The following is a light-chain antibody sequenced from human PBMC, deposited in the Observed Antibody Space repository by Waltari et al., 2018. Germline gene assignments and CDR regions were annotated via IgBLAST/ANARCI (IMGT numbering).Light chain of an antibody. J-gene: IGLJ3*02. CDR2: DVS. CDR1: SYDVGGYNS. CDR3: CSFAGTSWV. V-gene: IGLV2-11*01. Sequence: QSALTQPRPVSGSPGQSVTISCPGTSYDVGGYNSVSWYQQYPGKAPKVMIYDVSKRPSGVTDRFSGSKSGSTASLTISGLQAEDEADYYCCSFAGTSWVFGGGTKVTVL.